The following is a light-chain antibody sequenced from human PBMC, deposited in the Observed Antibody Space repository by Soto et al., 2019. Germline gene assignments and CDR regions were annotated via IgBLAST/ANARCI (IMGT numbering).Light chain of an antibody. CDR1: SSDVGGYNY. J-gene: IGLJ2*01. V-gene: IGLV2-8*01. Sequence: QSALTQPASVSGSPGQSITISCTGTSSDVGGYNYVSWYQQHPGKAPKLMIYEVSNRPSGVPDRFSGSKSGNTASLTVSGLQAEDEADYYCSSFAGNNNLVFGGGTKVTVL. CDR3: SSFAGNNNLV. CDR2: EVS.